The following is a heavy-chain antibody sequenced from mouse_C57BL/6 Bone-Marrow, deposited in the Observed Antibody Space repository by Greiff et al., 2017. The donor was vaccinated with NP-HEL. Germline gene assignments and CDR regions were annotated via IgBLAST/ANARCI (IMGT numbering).Heavy chain of an antibody. J-gene: IGHJ1*03. V-gene: IGHV1-80*01. Sequence: QVQLQQSGAELVKPGASVKISCKASGYAFSSYWMNWVKQRPGKGLEWIGQIYPGDGDTNSNGQFKGKATLTAAKSSSPAYMQLSSLTSADSAVYFCARLPHLYFDVWGTGTTVTVSS. CDR3: ARLPHLYFDV. D-gene: IGHD5-5*01. CDR1: GYAFSSYW. CDR2: IYPGDGDT.